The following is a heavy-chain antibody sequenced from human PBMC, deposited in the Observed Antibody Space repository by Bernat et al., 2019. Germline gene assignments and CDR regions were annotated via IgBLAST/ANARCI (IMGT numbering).Heavy chain of an antibody. CDR1: SYSITSGYY. V-gene: IGHV4-38-2*02. J-gene: IGHJ4*02. Sequence: QVQLQESGPGLVKPSETLSLTCTVSSYSITSGYYWGWIRQPPGKGLEWIGSIYHIGTTYYNPSLKSRVTISVDTSKNQFSLKLSSVTAADTAVYYCARHRTTGTTCFDYWGQGTLVTVSS. CDR3: ARHRTTGTTCFDY. CDR2: IYHIGTT. D-gene: IGHD4-17*01.